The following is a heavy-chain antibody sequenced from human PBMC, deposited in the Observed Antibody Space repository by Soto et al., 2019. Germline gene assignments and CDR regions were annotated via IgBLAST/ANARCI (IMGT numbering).Heavy chain of an antibody. CDR3: ARDLWFGEYPYYFDY. Sequence: QVRLVQSGAEVKKPGASVRISCKASGYTFTDYTLHWVRQAPGQGLEWMGCLDTGNGDSKFSQKFEGRVTFTRQTSATTVYMDLSRLRSEDTAVYFCARDLWFGEYPYYFDYWGQGTLITVSS. J-gene: IGHJ4*02. CDR1: GYTFTDYT. V-gene: IGHV1-3*04. D-gene: IGHD3-10*01. CDR2: LDTGNGDS.